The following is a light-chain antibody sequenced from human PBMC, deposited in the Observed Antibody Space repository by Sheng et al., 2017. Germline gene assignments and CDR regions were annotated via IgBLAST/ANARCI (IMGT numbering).Light chain of an antibody. V-gene: IGKV3-20*01. Sequence: EIALTQSPGTLSLSPGERATLSCRTSQSLSSSHLAWFQQRPGQAPRLLIYDATIRATDIPDRFSGSGSGTDFSLTISRLEPEDSAVYFCHQYNIWPPWTFGPGTRVEL. CDR3: HQYNIWPPWT. J-gene: IGKJ1*01. CDR1: QSLSSSH. CDR2: DAT.